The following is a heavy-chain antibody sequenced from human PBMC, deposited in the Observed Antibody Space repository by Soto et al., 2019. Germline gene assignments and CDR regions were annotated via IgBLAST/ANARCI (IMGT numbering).Heavy chain of an antibody. V-gene: IGHV4-39*01. CDR1: RGSISSSGYC. CDR2: TYYSGST. J-gene: IGHJ4*02. CDR3: ARFGDDPGFDY. D-gene: IGHD3-10*01. Sequence: SETLSLTCTVSRGSISSSGYCWGLIRQPPGKGLERIGSTYYSGSTYYNPSLKSRVTISVDTCDNHFSRNLSSVAAAVTAVFYCARFGDDPGFDYWGPGTLVTVSS.